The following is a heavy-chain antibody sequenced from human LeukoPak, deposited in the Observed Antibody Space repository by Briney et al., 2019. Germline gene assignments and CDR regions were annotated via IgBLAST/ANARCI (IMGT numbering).Heavy chain of an antibody. CDR1: GFTFSIYG. Sequence: GGSLRLSCAASGFTFSIYGMHWVRQAPGKGLEWVAVISYDGSNKYYADSVKGRFTISRDNSKNTLYLQMNSLRAEDTAVYYCAKGIMRYYYYYYMDVWGKGTTVTVSS. CDR3: AKGIMRYYYYYYMDV. CDR2: ISYDGSNK. D-gene: IGHD3-16*01. V-gene: IGHV3-30*18. J-gene: IGHJ6*03.